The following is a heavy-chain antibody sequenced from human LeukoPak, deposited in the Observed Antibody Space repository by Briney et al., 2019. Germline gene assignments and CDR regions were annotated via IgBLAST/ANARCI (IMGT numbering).Heavy chain of an antibody. V-gene: IGHV1-2*02. CDR2: INPNSGGT. CDR3: ARDQEGLTSTTVAGTVDY. CDR1: GYTFTGYY. Sequence: ASVKVSCKASGYTFTGYYMHWVRQAPGQGLEWLGWINPNSGGTNYAQKFQGRVTMTRDTSISTAYMELSRLRSDDTAVYYCARDQEGLTSTTVAGTVDYWGQGTLATVSS. D-gene: IGHD6-19*01. J-gene: IGHJ4*02.